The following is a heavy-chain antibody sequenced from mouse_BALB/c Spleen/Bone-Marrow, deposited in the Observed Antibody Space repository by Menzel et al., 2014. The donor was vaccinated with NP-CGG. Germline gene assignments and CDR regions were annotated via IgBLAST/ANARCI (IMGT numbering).Heavy chain of an antibody. J-gene: IGHJ2*01. V-gene: IGHV14-3*02. D-gene: IGHD2-4*01. CDR3: ATYDYGVSFDY. Sequence: EAQLQQSGAEFVKPGASVKLSCTASGFNIKDTCMHWVKQRPEQGLEWIGRIDPANGNTKYDPKFQGKATITADTSPNTAYLLLSSLTSADTAVYYCATYDYGVSFDYWNQGTTLAVSS. CDR1: GFNIKDTC. CDR2: IDPANGNT.